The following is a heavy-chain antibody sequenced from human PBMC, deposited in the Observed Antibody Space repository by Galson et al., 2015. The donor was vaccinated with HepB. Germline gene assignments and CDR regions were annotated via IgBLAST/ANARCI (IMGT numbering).Heavy chain of an antibody. Sequence: SVKVSCKASGYTFTNYAISWVRQAPGQGLEWMGWISAYNGDTNYAQKLQGRVTMTTDTSTSTAYLELRSLRSDDTAVYYCARDRRYSSSSTWFDPWGQGTLVTVSS. V-gene: IGHV1-18*01. D-gene: IGHD6-6*01. J-gene: IGHJ5*02. CDR1: GYTFTNYA. CDR2: ISAYNGDT. CDR3: ARDRRYSSSSTWFDP.